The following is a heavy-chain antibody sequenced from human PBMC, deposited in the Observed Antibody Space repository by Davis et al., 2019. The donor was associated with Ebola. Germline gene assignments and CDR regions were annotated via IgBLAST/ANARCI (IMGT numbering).Heavy chain of an antibody. CDR2: TYYNSKLYN. Sequence: HSQTLSLTCAISGDSVSSGGWNWIRQSSSRGLEWRGRTYYNSKLYNHYAVSVKSRISINPDTSKNQFSLQLNSVTPEDTALYYCARGWLRGGMDVWGEGTTVNVSS. V-gene: IGHV6-1*01. D-gene: IGHD5-18*01. J-gene: IGHJ6*04. CDR1: GDSVSSGG. CDR3: ARGWLRGGMDV.